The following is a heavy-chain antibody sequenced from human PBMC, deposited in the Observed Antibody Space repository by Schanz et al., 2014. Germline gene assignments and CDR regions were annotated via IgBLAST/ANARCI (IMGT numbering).Heavy chain of an antibody. Sequence: EVQVVESGGGLVQPGGSLRLSCAASGFTFSDYSMNWVRQAPGKGPEWVSYIRSSSTPIYYADSVKGRFTISRDNSKNTVYLQMNSLRAEDTAVYFCAKARYGELSAFDTWGQGTMVTVSS. V-gene: IGHV3-48*01. CDR3: AKARYGELSAFDT. CDR1: GFTFSDYS. J-gene: IGHJ3*02. D-gene: IGHD3-10*01. CDR2: IRSSSTPI.